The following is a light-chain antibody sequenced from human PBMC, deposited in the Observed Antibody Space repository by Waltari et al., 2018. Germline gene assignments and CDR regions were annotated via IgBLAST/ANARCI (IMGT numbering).Light chain of an antibody. V-gene: IGLV2-11*01. J-gene: IGLJ1*01. CDR2: DVT. Sequence: QSALTQPRSVSGSPGQSVTLSCPGTSNNIGSYNYVSWYQQYPGKAPKPMIYDVTKRPSGVPHRFSASKSGNTASLTISGLQAEDEADYYCCSYAGSHTYVFGTATKVTVL. CDR3: CSYAGSHTYV. CDR1: SNNIGSYNY.